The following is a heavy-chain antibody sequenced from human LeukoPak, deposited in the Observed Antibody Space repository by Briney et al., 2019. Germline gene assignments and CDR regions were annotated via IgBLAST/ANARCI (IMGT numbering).Heavy chain of an antibody. CDR3: AGAPYSSGWSYYYYYMDV. V-gene: IGHV1-18*01. CDR2: ISAYNGNT. J-gene: IGHJ6*03. CDR1: GYTFTSYG. D-gene: IGHD6-19*01. Sequence: GASVKVSCKASGYTFTSYGISWVRQAPGQGLEWMGWISAYNGNTNYAQKLQGRVTMTTDTSTSTAYMELRSLRSDDTAVYYCAGAPYSSGWSYYYYYMDVWGKGTTVTISS.